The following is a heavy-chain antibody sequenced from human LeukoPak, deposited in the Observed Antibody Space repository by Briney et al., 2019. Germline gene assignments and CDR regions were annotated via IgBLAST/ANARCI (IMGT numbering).Heavy chain of an antibody. V-gene: IGHV3-7*01. CDR2: IKEDGSEK. J-gene: IGHJ4*02. CDR1: GFTFSTYW. D-gene: IGHD1-26*01. CDR3: VRAGWELDY. Sequence: QPGGSLRFSCAASGFTFSTYWMAWVRQAPGKGLQWVAHIKEDGSEKYYLDSVRGRFTIGRDDAKSSLYLQMTGLRAEDTALYYCVRAGWELDYWGQGTPVTVSS.